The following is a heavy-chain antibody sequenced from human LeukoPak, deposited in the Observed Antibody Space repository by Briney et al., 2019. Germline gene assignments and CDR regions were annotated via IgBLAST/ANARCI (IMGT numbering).Heavy chain of an antibody. CDR3: AELGITMIGGV. D-gene: IGHD3-10*02. Sequence: GGSLRLSCAASGFTFSSYAMSWVRQAPGKGLEWVSDISGSGASTYYADSVKGRFTISRDNAKNSLSLQMNSLRAEDTAVYYCAELGITMIGGVWGKGTTVTISS. V-gene: IGHV3-23*01. CDR1: GFTFSSYA. J-gene: IGHJ6*04. CDR2: ISGSGAST.